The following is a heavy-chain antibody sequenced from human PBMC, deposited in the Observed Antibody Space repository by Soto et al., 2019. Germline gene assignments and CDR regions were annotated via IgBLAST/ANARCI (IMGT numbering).Heavy chain of an antibody. CDR1: GGSISSGGYY. Sequence: TLSLTCTVSGGSISSGGYYWSWIRQHPGKGLEWIGYIYYSGSTYYNPSLKSRVTISVDTSKNQFSLKLSSVTAADTAVYYCARIYDSSGYHPDWFDPWGQGTLVTVSS. D-gene: IGHD3-22*01. CDR2: IYYSGST. V-gene: IGHV4-31*03. J-gene: IGHJ5*02. CDR3: ARIYDSSGYHPDWFDP.